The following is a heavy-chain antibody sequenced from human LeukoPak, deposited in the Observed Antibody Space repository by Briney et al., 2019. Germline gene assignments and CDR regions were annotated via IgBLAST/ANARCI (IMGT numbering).Heavy chain of an antibody. CDR1: GLSFATYW. J-gene: IGHJ4*02. CDR2: INRDGSEK. Sequence: GGSLRLSCVDSGLSFATYWMSWVRQAPGKGLEWVANINRDGSEKCYVDSVKGRFTISRDNAKNSLYLQMNSLRAEDTAVYYCASEIRYCSGGTCYSDYFDNWGQGTLVTVSS. D-gene: IGHD2-15*01. CDR3: ASEIRYCSGGTCYSDYFDN. V-gene: IGHV3-7*01.